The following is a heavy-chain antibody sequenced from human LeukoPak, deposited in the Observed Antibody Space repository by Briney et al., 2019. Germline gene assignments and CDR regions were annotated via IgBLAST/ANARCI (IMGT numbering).Heavy chain of an antibody. CDR3: ARGATYSSSWADYWYFDL. CDR1: GYTFTGYY. V-gene: IGHV1-2*02. D-gene: IGHD6-13*01. CDR2: INPNSGGT. J-gene: IGHJ2*01. Sequence: ASVKVSCKASGYTFTGYYMHWVRQAPGQGLEWMGWINPNSGGTNYAQKFQGRVTMTRDTSISTAYMELSRLRSDDTAVYYCARGATYSSSWADYWYFDLGGRGTLVIVSS.